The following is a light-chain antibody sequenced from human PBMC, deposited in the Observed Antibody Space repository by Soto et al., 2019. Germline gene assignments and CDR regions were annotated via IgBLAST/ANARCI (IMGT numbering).Light chain of an antibody. V-gene: IGKV3D-15*01. CDR1: QSVSRY. Sequence: EIVMTRSPATLSVSPGEGATLSCRASQSVSRYLAWYQQKPGQAPRLLIYDSSNRATGIPARFSGSGSGTDLTITISRMQTEDFAVYYCQQFSSYPLAFGGGTQVDIK. J-gene: IGKJ4*01. CDR3: QQFSSYPLA. CDR2: DSS.